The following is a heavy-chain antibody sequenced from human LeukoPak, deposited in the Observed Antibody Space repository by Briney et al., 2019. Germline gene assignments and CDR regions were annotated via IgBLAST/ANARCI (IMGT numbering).Heavy chain of an antibody. V-gene: IGHV3-74*01. Sequence: GGSLRLSCAASGFTFSSYWMHWVRQAPGKGLVWVSRINSDGSSTSYADSVKGRFTISRDNAKNTLYLQMNSLRAEDTAVYHCARGEDSSGSKYLDAFDIWGQGTMVTVSS. CDR3: ARGEDSSGSKYLDAFDI. CDR2: INSDGSST. J-gene: IGHJ3*02. D-gene: IGHD3-22*01. CDR1: GFTFSSYW.